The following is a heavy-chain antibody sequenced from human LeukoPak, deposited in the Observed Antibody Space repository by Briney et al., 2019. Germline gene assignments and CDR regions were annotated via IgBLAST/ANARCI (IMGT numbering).Heavy chain of an antibody. Sequence: PSETLSLTCAVYGGSFSGYYWSWIRQPPGKGLEWIGEINHSGSTNYNPSLKSRVTISVDTSKNQFSLKLSSVTAADTAVYYCARAVGPGAFDIWGQGTMATVSS. CDR3: ARAVGPGAFDI. CDR2: INHSGST. V-gene: IGHV4-34*01. D-gene: IGHD1-26*01. J-gene: IGHJ3*02. CDR1: GGSFSGYY.